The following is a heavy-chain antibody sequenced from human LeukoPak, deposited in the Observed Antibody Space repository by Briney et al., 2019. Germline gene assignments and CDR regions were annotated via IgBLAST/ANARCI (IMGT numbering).Heavy chain of an antibody. CDR2: ISSDSGTI. V-gene: IGHV3-48*01. J-gene: IGHJ5*02. CDR1: GFTFSSYW. D-gene: IGHD1-14*01. CDR3: ARAAQPGFDP. Sequence: PGGSLRLSCAASGFTFSSYWMSWVRQAPGKGLEWVSYISSDSGTIYYADSVKGRFTISRDNAKNSLYLQMNSLRAEDTAVYYCARAAQPGFDPWGQGTLVTVSS.